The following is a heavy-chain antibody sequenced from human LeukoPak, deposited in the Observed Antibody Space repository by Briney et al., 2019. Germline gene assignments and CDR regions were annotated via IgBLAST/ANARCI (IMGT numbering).Heavy chain of an antibody. D-gene: IGHD1-26*01. Sequence: GGSLRLSCAASGVTFSSYSMNWVRQAPGKGLEWVSYMSSSSSTIFYADSVKGRFTISRDNAKNSLYLQMHSLRDEDTAVYYCARPWYSWGYYFDYWGQGTLVTVSS. V-gene: IGHV3-48*02. J-gene: IGHJ4*02. CDR2: MSSSSSTI. CDR1: GVTFSSYS. CDR3: ARPWYSWGYYFDY.